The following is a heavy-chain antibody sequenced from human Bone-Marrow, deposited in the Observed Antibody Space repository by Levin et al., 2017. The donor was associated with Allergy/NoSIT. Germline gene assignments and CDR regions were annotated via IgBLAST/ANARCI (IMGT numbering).Heavy chain of an antibody. CDR1: GFTFSSYG. V-gene: IGHV3-23*01. D-gene: IGHD2-15*01. J-gene: IGHJ6*02. CDR2: ISGSGETA. CDR3: VKERKSCYHACYYYGMDV. Sequence: PEGSLRLSCAASGFTFSSYGISWVRQAPGKGLEWVSGISGSGETAYYAESVKGRFTTSRDNSKNTVYLQMNSLRPGDTAVYYCVKERKSCYHACYYYGMDVWGQGTTVTVSS.